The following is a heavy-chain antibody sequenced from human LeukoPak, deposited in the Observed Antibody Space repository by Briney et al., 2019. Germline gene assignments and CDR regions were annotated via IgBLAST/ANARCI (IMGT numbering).Heavy chain of an antibody. CDR1: GFTFSSYS. CDR2: ISSASTYI. V-gene: IGHV3-21*04. Sequence: GGSLRLSCAASGFTFSSYSMNWVRQAPGKELEWVSSISSASTYIYYADSVKGRFTISRDNAKNSLYLQMNSLRAEDTAVYYCAIGERFIDAFEFWGQGTVATVSS. J-gene: IGHJ3*01. CDR3: AIGERFIDAFEF.